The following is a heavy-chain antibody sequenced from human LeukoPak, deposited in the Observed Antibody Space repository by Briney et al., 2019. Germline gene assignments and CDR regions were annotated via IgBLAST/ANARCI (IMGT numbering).Heavy chain of an antibody. CDR1: GFTFSSYN. CDR2: ISSSSSYI. Sequence: GGSLRLSCAASGFTFSSYNMNWVRQAPGKGLEWVSSISSSSSYIYYAYSVKGPFTISRDNAKNSLYLQMNRLRAEETAVYYCARDCSGGSGGGDYWGQGTLVTVSS. CDR3: ARDCSGGSGGGDY. D-gene: IGHD2-15*01. J-gene: IGHJ4*02. V-gene: IGHV3-21*01.